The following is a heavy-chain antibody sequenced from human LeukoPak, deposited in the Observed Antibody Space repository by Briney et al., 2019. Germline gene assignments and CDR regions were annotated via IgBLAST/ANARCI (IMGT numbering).Heavy chain of an antibody. V-gene: IGHV3-23*01. D-gene: IGHD3-16*01. CDR1: GFTFTNYA. J-gene: IGHJ3*02. CDR3: AKPRGMGPNDSFDI. Sequence: PGGSPRLSCAASGFTFTNYAMSWVRQAPGKGLEWVSAISVGGDTTYYADSVKGRFTISRDNSKNTLFLQMNSLRAGDTAVYYCAKPRGMGPNDSFDIWGQGTMVTVSS. CDR2: ISVGGDTT.